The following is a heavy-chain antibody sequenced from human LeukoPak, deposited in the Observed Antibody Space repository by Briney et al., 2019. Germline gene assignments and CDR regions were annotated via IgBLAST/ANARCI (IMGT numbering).Heavy chain of an antibody. CDR1: GFTFSNYW. J-gene: IGHJ4*02. D-gene: IGHD5-24*01. CDR2: IKQDGSEK. Sequence: GGSLRLSCAASGFTFSNYWMTWVRQAPGKGPEWVANIKQDGSEKYYVDSVKGRFTISRDNAKTSLYLQMNSLRAEDTAVYYCASGRGGGVWGQGTLVTVSS. V-gene: IGHV3-7*01. CDR3: ASGRGGGV.